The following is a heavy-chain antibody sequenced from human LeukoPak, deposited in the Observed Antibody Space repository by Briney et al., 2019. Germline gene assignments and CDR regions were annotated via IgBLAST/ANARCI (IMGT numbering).Heavy chain of an antibody. CDR1: GYTFTSYY. CDR3: ARASNSYDSSATEEDAFDI. Sequence: ASVKVSCTASGYTFTSYYIHWVRQAPGQGLEWMGIINPSGGSTSYAQKFQGRVTMTRDTSTSTVYMELSSLRSEDTAVYYCARASNSYDSSATEEDAFDIWGQGTMVTVSS. D-gene: IGHD3-22*01. J-gene: IGHJ3*02. CDR2: INPSGGST. V-gene: IGHV1-46*01.